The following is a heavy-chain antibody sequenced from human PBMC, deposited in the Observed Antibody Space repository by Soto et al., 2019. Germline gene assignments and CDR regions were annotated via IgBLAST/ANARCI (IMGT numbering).Heavy chain of an antibody. J-gene: IGHJ4*02. CDR1: GFTFSSYG. CDR3: AKDAHTNYGSGSYYPFVDY. Sequence: PGGSLRLSCAASGFTFSSYGMHWVRQAPGKGLEWVAVISYDGSNKYYADSVKGRFTISRDNSKNTLYLQMNSLRAEDTAVYYCAKDAHTNYGSGSYYPFVDYWGQGTLVTVSS. V-gene: IGHV3-30*18. D-gene: IGHD3-10*01. CDR2: ISYDGSNK.